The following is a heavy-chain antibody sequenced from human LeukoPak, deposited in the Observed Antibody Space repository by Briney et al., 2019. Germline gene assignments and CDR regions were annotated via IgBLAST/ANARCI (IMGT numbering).Heavy chain of an antibody. CDR1: GFTFSSYA. CDR2: ISGSGGST. D-gene: IGHD3-16*02. Sequence: GGSLRLSCAASGFTFSSYAMSWVRQAPGKGLEWVSAISGSGGSTYYADSVKGRFTISRDNSKNTLYLQMNSLRAEDTAVYYCAKDQDMITFGGVIVTYLDYWGQGTLVTVSS. V-gene: IGHV3-23*01. J-gene: IGHJ4*02. CDR3: AKDQDMITFGGVIVTYLDY.